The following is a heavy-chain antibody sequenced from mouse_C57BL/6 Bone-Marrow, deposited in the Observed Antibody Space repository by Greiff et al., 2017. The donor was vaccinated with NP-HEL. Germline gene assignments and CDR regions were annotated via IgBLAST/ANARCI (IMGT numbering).Heavy chain of an antibody. Sequence: EVQLVESGGDLVKPGGSLKLSCAASGFTFSSYGMSWVRQTPDKRLEWVATISSGGSYTYYPDRLKGRVTISRDNAKNTLYLQMSSLKSEDTARYYCARHSNSYFDYWGQGTTLTVSS. J-gene: IGHJ2*01. V-gene: IGHV5-6*01. D-gene: IGHD2-5*01. CDR3: ARHSNSYFDY. CDR1: GFTFSSYG. CDR2: ISSGGSYT.